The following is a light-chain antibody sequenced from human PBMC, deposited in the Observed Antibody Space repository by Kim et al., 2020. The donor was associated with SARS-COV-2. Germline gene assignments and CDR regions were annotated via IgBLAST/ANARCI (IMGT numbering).Light chain of an antibody. CDR1: QSVRIN. CDR2: GAS. J-gene: IGKJ4*01. Sequence: EIVMTQSPATLSVSPGERATLSCRASQSVRINLAWYQQPPGQAPRLLIYGASTRATDVSDRFSGSGSGTEFTLTIRSLQSEDLAVYYCQKYNDWLLLTFGGGTKVEIK. CDR3: QKYNDWLLLT. V-gene: IGKV3-15*01.